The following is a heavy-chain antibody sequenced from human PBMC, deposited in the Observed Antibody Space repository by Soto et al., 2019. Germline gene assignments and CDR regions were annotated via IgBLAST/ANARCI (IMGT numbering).Heavy chain of an antibody. V-gene: IGHV1-18*01. CDR2: ISAYNGNT. CDR1: GYTFTSYG. J-gene: IGHJ6*03. Sequence: ASVKVSCKASGYTFTSYGISWVRQAPGQGLEWMGWISAYNGNTNYAQKLQGRVTMTTDTSTSTAYVELRSLRSDDTAVYYCARERTTFPNYMDVWGKGTTVTVSS. D-gene: IGHD1-7*01. CDR3: ARERTTFPNYMDV.